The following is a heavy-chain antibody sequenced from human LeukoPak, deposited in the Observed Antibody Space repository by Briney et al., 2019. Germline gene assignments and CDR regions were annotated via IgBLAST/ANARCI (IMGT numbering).Heavy chain of an antibody. J-gene: IGHJ4*02. CDR2: IYYSGST. CDR3: ARSELLWFGGVNSGFDY. Sequence: SETLSLTCTVSGGSISSYYWSWIRQPPGKGLEWIGYIYYSGSTNYNPPLKSRVNISVDTSKNQFSLKLSSVTAADTAVYYCARSELLWFGGVNSGFDYWGQGTLVTVSS. CDR1: GGSISSYY. D-gene: IGHD3-10*01. V-gene: IGHV4-59*01.